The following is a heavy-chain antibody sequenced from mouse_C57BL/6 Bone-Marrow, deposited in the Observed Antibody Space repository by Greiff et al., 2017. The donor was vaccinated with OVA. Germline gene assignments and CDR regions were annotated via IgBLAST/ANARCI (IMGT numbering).Heavy chain of an antibody. J-gene: IGHJ3*01. CDR3: VVAWFAY. V-gene: IGHV1-26*01. Sequence: EVQLQQSGPELVKPGASVKISCKASGYTFTDYYMNWVKQSHGKSLEWIGDINPNNGGTSYNQKFKGKATLTVDKSSSTAYMELRSLTSEDSAVYYCVVAWFAYWGQGTLVTVSA. CDR1: GYTFTDYY. CDR2: INPNNGGT. D-gene: IGHD2-2*01.